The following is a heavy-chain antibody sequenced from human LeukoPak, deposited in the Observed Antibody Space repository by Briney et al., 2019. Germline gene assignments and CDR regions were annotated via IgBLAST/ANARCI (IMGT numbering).Heavy chain of an antibody. CDR1: GFTFSGYA. CDR2: ISGSGGST. Sequence: GGSLRLSCAASGFTFSGYAMIWVRQAPGKGLEWVSAISGSGGSTYYADSVKGRFTISRDNSKNTLYLQMNSLRAEDTAVYYCAKDSGLQTDYWGQGTLVTVSS. CDR3: AKDSGLQTDY. V-gene: IGHV3-23*01. J-gene: IGHJ4*02. D-gene: IGHD5-24*01.